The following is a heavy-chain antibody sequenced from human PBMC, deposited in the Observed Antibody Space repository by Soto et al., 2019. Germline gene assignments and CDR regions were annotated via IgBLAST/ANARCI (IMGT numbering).Heavy chain of an antibody. V-gene: IGHV1-18*01. CDR1: GYTFTDNG. CDR2: INPNNGNT. D-gene: IGHD3-10*01. CDR3: ARSSISGIFYYYY. Sequence: QVQLVQSGAEVKKPGASVKVSCKASGYTFTDNGVSWMRQAPGQGLEWMGWINPNNGNTKYAQNFQGRVTMTTDTSTSTADVELRSLRSDDTAMYYCARSSISGIFYYYYWGQGTLVTVSS. J-gene: IGHJ4*02.